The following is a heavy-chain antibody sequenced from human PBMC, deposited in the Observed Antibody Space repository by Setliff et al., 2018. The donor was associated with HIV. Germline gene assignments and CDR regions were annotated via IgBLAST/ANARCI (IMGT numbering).Heavy chain of an antibody. CDR1: GFTFGDYA. D-gene: IGHD5-12*01. J-gene: IGHJ3*02. Sequence: LRLSCTASGFTFGDYAMSWVRQAPGKGLEWVSAISGSGGSTYYADSVKGRFTISRDNSKNTLYLQMNSLRAEDTAVYYCAKSSGYDGKDAFDIWGQGTMVTVSS. CDR3: AKSSGYDGKDAFDI. CDR2: ISGSGGST. V-gene: IGHV3-23*01.